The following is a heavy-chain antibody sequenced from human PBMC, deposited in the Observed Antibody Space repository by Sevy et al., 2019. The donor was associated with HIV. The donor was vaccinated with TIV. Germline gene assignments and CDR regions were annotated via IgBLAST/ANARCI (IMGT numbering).Heavy chain of an antibody. V-gene: IGHV3-30-3*02. D-gene: IGHD2-15*01. CDR3: AKFVVSDIVVVVADAFDI. CDR2: ISYDGSNK. CDR1: GFTFSSYA. Sequence: GGSMRLSCAASGFTFSSYAMHWVRQAPGKGLEWVAVISYDGSNKYYADSVKGRFTISRDKSKNTVYLQMKSLRAEDTAVYYCAKFVVSDIVVVVADAFDIWGQGTMVTVSS. J-gene: IGHJ3*02.